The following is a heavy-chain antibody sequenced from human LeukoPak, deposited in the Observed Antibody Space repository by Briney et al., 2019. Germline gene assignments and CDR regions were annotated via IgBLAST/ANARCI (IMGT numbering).Heavy chain of an antibody. CDR3: ARDLGFGEFPWGNWFDP. V-gene: IGHV4-59*12. Sequence: KPSETLSLTCTVSGGSISSYYWSWIRQPPGKGLEWIGYIYYSGSTNYNPSLKSRVTISVDTSKNQFSLKLSSVTAADTAVYYCARDLGFGEFPWGNWFDPWGQGTLVTVSS. CDR2: IYYSGST. D-gene: IGHD3-10*01. J-gene: IGHJ5*02. CDR1: GGSISSYY.